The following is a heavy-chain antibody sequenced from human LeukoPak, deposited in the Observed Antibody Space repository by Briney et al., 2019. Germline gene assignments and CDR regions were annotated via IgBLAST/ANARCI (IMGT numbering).Heavy chain of an antibody. V-gene: IGHV3-23*01. D-gene: IGHD6-6*01. CDR3: AKDIYSSSSYYFDY. J-gene: IGHJ4*02. Sequence: GGSLRLSCAASGFSFSGYWMSWVRQAPGKGLEWVSAISGSGGSTYYADSVKGRFTISRDNSKNTLYLQMNSLRAEDTAVYYCAKDIYSSSSYYFDYWGQGTLVTVSS. CDR1: GFSFSGYW. CDR2: ISGSGGST.